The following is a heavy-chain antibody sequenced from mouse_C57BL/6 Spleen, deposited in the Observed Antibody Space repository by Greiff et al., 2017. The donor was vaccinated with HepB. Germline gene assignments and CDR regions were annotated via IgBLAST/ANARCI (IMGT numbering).Heavy chain of an antibody. V-gene: IGHV1-81*01. CDR1: GYTFTSYG. Sequence: VQLQQSGAELARPGASVKLSCKASGYTFTSYGISWVKQRTGQGLEWIGEIYPRSGNTYYNEKFKGKATLTADKSSSTAYMELLSLTSEDSAVYFCARGGGSSPHAMDYWGQGTSVTVSS. D-gene: IGHD1-1*01. CDR3: ARGGGSSPHAMDY. J-gene: IGHJ4*01. CDR2: IYPRSGNT.